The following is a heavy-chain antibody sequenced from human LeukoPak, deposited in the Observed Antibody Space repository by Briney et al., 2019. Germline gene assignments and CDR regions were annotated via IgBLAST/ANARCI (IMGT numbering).Heavy chain of an antibody. D-gene: IGHD2-2*01. CDR2: MLGSGATT. J-gene: IGHJ6*02. V-gene: IGHV3-23*01. Sequence: GGSLRLSCAASGFTFSSYAMSWVRQAPGKGLEWVSTMLGSGATTYYADSMRGRFTISRDNSKNTLYLQMNSLRAEDTAVYYCAKGYPYYFYARDVWAQGTTVTVSS. CDR1: GFTFSSYA. CDR3: AKGYPYYFYARDV.